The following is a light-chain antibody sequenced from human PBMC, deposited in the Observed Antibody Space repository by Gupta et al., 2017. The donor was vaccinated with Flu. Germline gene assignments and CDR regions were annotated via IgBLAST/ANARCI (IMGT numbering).Light chain of an antibody. J-gene: IGLJ1*01. Sequence: GTSSDVGRFNVVSWYQHHPGKAPKLIIYEARKRPSGVSNRFSGAKSGNTASLTISGPQAEDEADYFCCSYAGSDLYVFGTGTAVTIL. CDR1: SSDVGRFNV. CDR2: EAR. V-gene: IGLV2-23*01. CDR3: CSYAGSDLYV.